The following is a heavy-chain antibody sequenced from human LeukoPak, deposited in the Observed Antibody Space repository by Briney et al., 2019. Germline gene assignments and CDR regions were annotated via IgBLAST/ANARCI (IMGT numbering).Heavy chain of an antibody. CDR1: GASITSYH. CDR2: MFYSGNT. CDR3: ARDGSGRYYFDY. Sequence: SETLSLTCTVSGASITSYHWSWIRQPAGKGLEWIGRMFYSGNTDYKPSLKSRVTISVDTSKNQFSLKLTSVTAADTAVYYCARDGSGRYYFDYWGQGTLVTVSS. D-gene: IGHD3-10*01. V-gene: IGHV4-4*07. J-gene: IGHJ4*02.